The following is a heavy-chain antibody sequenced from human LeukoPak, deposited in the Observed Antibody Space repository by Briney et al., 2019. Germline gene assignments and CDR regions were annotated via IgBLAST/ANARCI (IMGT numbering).Heavy chain of an antibody. CDR1: GSISSYY. CDR2: IYTSGST. Sequence: PSETLSLTCTVSGSISSYYWSWIRQPPGKGLEWIGYIYTSGSTNYNPSLKSRVTISVDTSKHQFSLDLSSVTAADTAVYYCARQKCTSTSCLTKNAFDIWGQGTMVTVSS. D-gene: IGHD2-2*01. V-gene: IGHV4-4*09. J-gene: IGHJ3*02. CDR3: ARQKCTSTSCLTKNAFDI.